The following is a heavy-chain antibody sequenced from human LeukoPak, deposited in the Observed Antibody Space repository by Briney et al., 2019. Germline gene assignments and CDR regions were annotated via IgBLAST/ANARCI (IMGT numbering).Heavy chain of an antibody. CDR3: ARCGSRNYYNFDY. CDR2: INANSGGT. D-gene: IGHD3-10*01. V-gene: IGHV1-2*02. Sequence: ASVKVSCKASGYTFTGWYMHWVRQAPGQGLEWMGWINANSGGTYYVQKFQGRLTMTRDTSIRTVYMELSSLRSDDTAVCYCARCGSRNYYNFDYWGQGALVTVSA. CDR1: GYTFTGWY. J-gene: IGHJ4*02.